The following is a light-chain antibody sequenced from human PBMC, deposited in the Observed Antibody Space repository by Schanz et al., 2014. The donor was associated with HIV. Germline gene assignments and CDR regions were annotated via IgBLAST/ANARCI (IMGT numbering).Light chain of an antibody. J-gene: IGKJ3*01. CDR2: DVS. CDR1: QSVSSH. V-gene: IGKV3-11*01. Sequence: EIVLTQSPATLSLSPGERATLSCRASQSVSSHLAWYQQKPGQAPRLLIYDVSKRATGIPARFSGSGSGTDFTLTISSLEPEDFAMYYCQLYDTSPLFTFGPGTKV. CDR3: QLYDTSPLFT.